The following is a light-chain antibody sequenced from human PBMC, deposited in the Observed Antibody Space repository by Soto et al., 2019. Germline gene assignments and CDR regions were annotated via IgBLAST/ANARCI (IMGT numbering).Light chain of an antibody. CDR2: LAS. CDR3: MQALQTPIT. V-gene: IGKV2-28*01. J-gene: IGKJ5*01. Sequence: DIVMTQSPLSLPVTPGEPASISCRSSQSILHSNGNNYLDWYLQKPGQSPQLLLYLASNRASGFPDRFSGSGSGTDFTLKISRVEAEDVGVYYCMQALQTPITFGQGTRLEIK. CDR1: QSILHSNGNNY.